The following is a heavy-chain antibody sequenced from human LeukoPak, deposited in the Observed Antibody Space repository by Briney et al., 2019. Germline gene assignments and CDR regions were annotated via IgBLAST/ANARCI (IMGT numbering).Heavy chain of an antibody. CDR3: ATDPFDI. V-gene: IGHV1-18*01. Sequence: ASVKVSCKASGYTFTSYGISWVRQAPGQGLEWMGWISAYNGNTNYAQKFQGRVTMTEDTSTDTAYMELSSLRSEDTAVCYCATDPFDIWGQGTMVTVSS. J-gene: IGHJ3*02. CDR2: ISAYNGNT. CDR1: GYTFTSYG.